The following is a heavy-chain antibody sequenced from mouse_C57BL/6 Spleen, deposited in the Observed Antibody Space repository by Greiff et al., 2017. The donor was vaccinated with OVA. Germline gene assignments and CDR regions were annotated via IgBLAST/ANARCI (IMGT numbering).Heavy chain of an antibody. Sequence: QVQLQQSGAELVRPGSSVKLSCKASGYTFTSYWMDWVKQRPGQGLEWIGNIYPSDSETHYNQKFKDKATLTVDKSSSTAYMQLSSLTSEDSAVYFCARERDFGSSYGAMDYWGQGTSVTVAS. D-gene: IGHD1-1*01. V-gene: IGHV1-61*01. J-gene: IGHJ4*01. CDR1: GYTFTSYW. CDR2: IYPSDSET. CDR3: ARERDFGSSYGAMDY.